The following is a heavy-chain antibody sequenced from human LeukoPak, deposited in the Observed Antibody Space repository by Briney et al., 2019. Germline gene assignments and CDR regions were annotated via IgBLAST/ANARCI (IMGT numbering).Heavy chain of an antibody. Sequence: SETLSLTCAVYGGSFSGYYWSWIRQPPGKGLEWIGEINHSGSTNYNPSLKSRVTISVDTSKNQFSLKLSSVTAADTAVYYCARGRNCGGDRFTFDYWGQGTLVTVSS. V-gene: IGHV4-34*01. J-gene: IGHJ4*02. CDR3: ARGRNCGGDRFTFDY. D-gene: IGHD2-21*02. CDR1: GGSFSGYY. CDR2: INHSGST.